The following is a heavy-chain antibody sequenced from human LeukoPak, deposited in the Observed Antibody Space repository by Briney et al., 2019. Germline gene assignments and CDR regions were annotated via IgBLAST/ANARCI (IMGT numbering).Heavy chain of an antibody. CDR1: GGSISSSS. CDR2: ISSSSSYI. D-gene: IGHD3-10*01. J-gene: IGHJ2*01. V-gene: IGHV3-21*01. CDR3: ARDRAEWYFDL. Sequence: ETLSLTCTVSGGSISSSSYYWGWIRQPPGKGLEWVSSISSSSSYIYYADSVKGRFTISRDNAKNSLYLQMNSLRAEDTAVYYCARDRAEWYFDLWGRGTLVTVSS.